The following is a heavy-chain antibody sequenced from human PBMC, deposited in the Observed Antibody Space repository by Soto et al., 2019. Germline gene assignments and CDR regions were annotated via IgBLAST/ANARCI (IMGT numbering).Heavy chain of an antibody. CDR3: ARRAYGMDV. J-gene: IGHJ6*02. CDR1: GGSISSGGYY. Sequence: SETLSLTCNVSGGSISSGGYYWSWIRQHPGKGLAWIGYLYYSGSTYYNPSLKSRVTISVDTSKNQFSLKLRSVTAADTAVYYCARRAYGMDVWGQGTTVTVSS. V-gene: IGHV4-31*03. CDR2: LYYSGST.